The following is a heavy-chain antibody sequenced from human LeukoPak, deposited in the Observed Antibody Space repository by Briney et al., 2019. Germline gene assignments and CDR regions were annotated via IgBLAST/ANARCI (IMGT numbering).Heavy chain of an antibody. J-gene: IGHJ5*02. V-gene: IGHV1-24*01. CDR2: FDPEDGET. CDR1: GYTLTELS. Sequence: ASVKVSCKVSGYTLTELSMHWVRQAPGKGLEWMGGFDPEDGETIYAQKFQGRVTMTEDTSTDTAYMELSSLRSEDTAVYYCAMGGYCSSTSCYSGRFDPWGQGTLVTVSS. D-gene: IGHD2-2*01. CDR3: AMGGYCSSTSCYSGRFDP.